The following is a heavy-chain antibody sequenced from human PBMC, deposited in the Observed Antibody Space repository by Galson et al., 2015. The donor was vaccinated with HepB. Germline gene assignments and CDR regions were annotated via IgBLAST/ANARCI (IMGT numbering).Heavy chain of an antibody. V-gene: IGHV1-69*13. J-gene: IGHJ4*02. CDR1: GGTFSSDA. D-gene: IGHD6-19*01. CDR3: ARDTPLGVTVTGAGFDS. Sequence: SVKVSCKASGGTFSSDAISWVRQAPGQGLEWMGGIIPMLGAPKYAQKFQGRVTITADESTTTAYMEMSRLRSEDTAVFYCARDTPLGVTVTGAGFDSWGQGTLVTVSA. CDR2: IIPMLGAP.